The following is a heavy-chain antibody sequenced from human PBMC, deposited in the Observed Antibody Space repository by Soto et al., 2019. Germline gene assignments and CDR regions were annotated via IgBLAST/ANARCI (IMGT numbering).Heavy chain of an antibody. V-gene: IGHV3-48*01. J-gene: IGHJ3*02. Sequence: EVQLVESGGGLVQPGGSLRLSCAASGFTFSSYSMNWVRQAPGKGLEWVSYISSSSSTIYYADSVKGRFTISRDNAKNSLYLQMNSLRAEDTAVYYCARGRRSRVPAALNYSFGAFDIWGQGTMVIVSS. CDR3: ARGRRSRVPAALNYSFGAFDI. D-gene: IGHD2-2*01. CDR1: GFTFSSYS. CDR2: ISSSSSTI.